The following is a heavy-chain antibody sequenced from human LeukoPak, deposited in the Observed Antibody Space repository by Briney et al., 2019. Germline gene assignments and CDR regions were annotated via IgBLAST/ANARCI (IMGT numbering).Heavy chain of an antibody. V-gene: IGHV3-21*01. CDR1: GFTFSSYT. Sequence: PGGSLRLSCAASGFTFSSYTMNWVRQAPGKGLEWVSSISSSSSYIYYADSVKGRFTISRDNAENSLYLQMNSLRAEDTAVYYCAKIAGTTGDDYWGQGTLVTVSS. D-gene: IGHD1-14*01. CDR2: ISSSSSYI. J-gene: IGHJ4*02. CDR3: AKIAGTTGDDY.